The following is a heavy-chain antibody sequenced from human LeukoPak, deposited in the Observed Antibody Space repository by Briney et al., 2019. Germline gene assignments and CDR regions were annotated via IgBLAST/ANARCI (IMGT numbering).Heavy chain of an antibody. CDR3: ARTNTVVTLTDPGPGPAGGYYFDY. Sequence: SETLSLTCAVSGGSISSSNWWSWVRQPPGKGLEWIGEIYHSGSTNYNPSLKSRVTISVDKSKNQFSLKLSSVTAADTAVYYCARTNTVVTLTDPGPGPAGGYYFDYWGQGTLVTVYS. CDR1: GGSISSSNW. J-gene: IGHJ4*02. V-gene: IGHV4-4*02. D-gene: IGHD4-23*01. CDR2: IYHSGST.